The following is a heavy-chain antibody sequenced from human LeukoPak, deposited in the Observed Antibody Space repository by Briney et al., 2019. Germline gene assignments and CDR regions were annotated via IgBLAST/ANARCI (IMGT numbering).Heavy chain of an antibody. V-gene: IGHV4-30-4*01. CDR3: AREYCRSTSCYCDV. J-gene: IGHJ6*02. D-gene: IGHD2-2*01. Sequence: SETLSLTCTVSGGSISSGDYYWSWIRQPPGKGLERIGYIYYSRSTYYNPSLKSRVTISVDTSKNQFSLKLSSVTAADTAVYYCAREYCRSTSCYCDVWGQGTTVTVSS. CDR2: IYYSRST. CDR1: GGSISSGDYY.